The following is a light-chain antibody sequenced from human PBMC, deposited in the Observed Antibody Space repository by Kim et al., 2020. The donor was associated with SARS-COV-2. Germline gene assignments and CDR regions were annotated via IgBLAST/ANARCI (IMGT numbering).Light chain of an antibody. V-gene: IGKV1-5*03. CDR2: KAS. CDR1: QSISSW. Sequence: GFVGDRVTSTCRASQSISSWLAWYQQKPGKAPKLLIYKASSLESGVPSRFSGSGSGTEFTLTISSLQPDDFATYYCQQYNSYAPTFGQGTKLEI. J-gene: IGKJ2*01. CDR3: QQYNSYAPT.